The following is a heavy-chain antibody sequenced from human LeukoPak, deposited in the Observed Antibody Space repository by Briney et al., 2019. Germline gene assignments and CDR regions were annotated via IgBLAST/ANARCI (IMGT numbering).Heavy chain of an antibody. CDR3: ARWSGFSFDY. J-gene: IGHJ4*02. Sequence: PGRSLRLSCAASGFTFSNYGMHWVRQVPGKGLEWVAVIWHDGSEKYYEDSVKSRFTISRDNSKNTLYLQMNSLRPEDTAVYYCARWSGFSFDYWGQGTLVTVSS. V-gene: IGHV3-33*01. CDR1: GFTFSNYG. CDR2: IWHDGSEK. D-gene: IGHD3-3*01.